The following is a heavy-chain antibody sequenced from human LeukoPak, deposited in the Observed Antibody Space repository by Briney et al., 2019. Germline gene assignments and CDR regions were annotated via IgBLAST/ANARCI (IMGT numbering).Heavy chain of an antibody. D-gene: IGHD3-3*01. CDR2: IVVGSGNT. J-gene: IGHJ3*02. V-gene: IGHV1-58*02. CDR3: AADYDPADAFDI. CDR1: GFTFTSSA. Sequence: ASVKVSCKASGFTFTSSAMQWVRLARRQRLEWIGWIVVGSGNTNYAQKFQERVTITRDMSTSTAYMELSSLRSEDTAVYYCAADYDPADAFDIWGQGTMVTVSS.